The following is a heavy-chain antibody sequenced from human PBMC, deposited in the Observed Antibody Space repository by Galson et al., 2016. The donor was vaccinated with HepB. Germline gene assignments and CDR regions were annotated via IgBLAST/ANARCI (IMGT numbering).Heavy chain of an antibody. CDR2: IYPVDSDT. V-gene: IGHV5-51*01. D-gene: IGHD3-10*01. CDR1: GSSSSPYW. Sequence: QSGAEVKKPGESLKISCRGSGSSSSPYWISWVRQMPGKGLEWMGIIYPVDSDTRYSPSFQGQVIISADKSISTAYLQWISLKSSDTAVYYCAMSKTLGELLPWGQGTLVTVSS. CDR3: AMSKTLGELLP. J-gene: IGHJ5*02.